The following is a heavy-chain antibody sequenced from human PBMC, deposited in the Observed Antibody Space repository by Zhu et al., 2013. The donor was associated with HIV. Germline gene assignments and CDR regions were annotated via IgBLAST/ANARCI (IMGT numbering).Heavy chain of an antibody. CDR3: ARDLLWFLSWLPNRHSGFDV. D-gene: IGHD3-3*01. Sequence: QVQLVQSGPEVKKPGSSVKVSCKTSGGTYRTSVITWVRLSRGQGLEWMGWIIPLFGIANVARKFQGRVTLTADKSTNTGYMELRGLRNDDTAMYYCARDLLWFLSWLPNRHSGFDVWGQGTMVTVS. V-gene: IGHV1-69*04. CDR2: IIPLFGIA. CDR1: GGTYRTSV. J-gene: IGHJ3*01.